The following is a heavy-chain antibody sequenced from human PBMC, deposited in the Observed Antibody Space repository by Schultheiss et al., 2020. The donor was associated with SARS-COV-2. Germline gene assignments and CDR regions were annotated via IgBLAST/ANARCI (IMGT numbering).Heavy chain of an antibody. CDR2: IYHSGST. Sequence: GSLRLSCAVSGGSISSSNCWTWVRQPPGKGLEWIGSIYHSGSTYYNPSLKSRVTISVDTSKNQFSLKLSSVTAADTAVYYCARGIYGDYVRYFQHWGQGTLVTVSS. CDR1: GGSISSSNC. CDR3: ARGIYGDYVRYFQH. V-gene: IGHV4-4*02. D-gene: IGHD4-17*01. J-gene: IGHJ1*01.